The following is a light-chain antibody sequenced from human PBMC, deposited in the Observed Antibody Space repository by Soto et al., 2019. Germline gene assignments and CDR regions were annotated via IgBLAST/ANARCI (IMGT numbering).Light chain of an antibody. J-gene: IGKJ1*01. CDR3: QQYSSMWT. V-gene: IGKV3-11*01. CDR1: QSVNTF. Sequence: EIVVTQSPATLSLSPGGRATLSXRASQSVNTFLSWYQQKPGQTPRXXIYXASKRATGIPGIFSGSGSGTDFTLSISRLEPEDVAVYYCQQYSSMWTFGQGTKVDI. CDR2: XAS.